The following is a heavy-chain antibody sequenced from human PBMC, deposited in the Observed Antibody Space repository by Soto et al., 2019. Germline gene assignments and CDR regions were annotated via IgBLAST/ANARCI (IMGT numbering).Heavy chain of an antibody. D-gene: IGHD3-16*02. CDR2: ISYDGSNE. J-gene: IGHJ5*02. CDR1: GFSFSSYG. V-gene: IGHV3-30*03. Sequence: QLQLVESGGGVVQPGKSLRLSCAASGFSFSSYGMHWARQAPGKGLDWVAVISYDGSNEYYAESVKGRFTISRDNSKNTVDLQLSGLTVEDTALYYCARDVSPYVWGSYPDLWGRGTQVIVSS. CDR3: ARDVSPYVWGSYPDL.